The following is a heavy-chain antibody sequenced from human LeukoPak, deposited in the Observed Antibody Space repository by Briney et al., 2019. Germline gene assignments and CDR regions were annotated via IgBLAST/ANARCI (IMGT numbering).Heavy chain of an antibody. Sequence: RGESLKISYKGSGYSFTSYWIGWVRQMPGKGLEWLGIICPGDSDTRYSPSFQGQVTISADKSISTAYLQWSSLKASDTAMYYCARESFGYAFDIWGQGTMVTVSS. D-gene: IGHD3-10*01. CDR3: ARESFGYAFDI. CDR2: ICPGDSDT. CDR1: GYSFTSYW. J-gene: IGHJ3*02. V-gene: IGHV5-51*01.